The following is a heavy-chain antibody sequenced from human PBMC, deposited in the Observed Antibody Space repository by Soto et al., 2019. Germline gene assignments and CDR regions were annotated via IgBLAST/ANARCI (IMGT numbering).Heavy chain of an antibody. V-gene: IGHV3-23*01. CDR3: ATASTGQSYWYFGL. Sequence: GGSLRLSCAASGVTFSTSVMSWVRLAPGKGLQWVASISAAGGSTYYADSAKGRFLISRDNSDNTLQLRMNSLRADDTAVYFCATASTGQSYWYFGLWGRGTLVTVSS. CDR2: ISAAGGST. CDR1: GVTFSTSV. J-gene: IGHJ2*01.